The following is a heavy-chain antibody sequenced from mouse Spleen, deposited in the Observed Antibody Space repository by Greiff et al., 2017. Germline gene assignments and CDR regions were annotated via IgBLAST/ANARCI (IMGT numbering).Heavy chain of an antibody. D-gene: IGHD2-10*02. CDR3: ARHEGYGNYDGFAY. CDR1: GFSLTSYG. Sequence: QVQLKETGPGLVAPSQSLSITCTVSGFSLTSYGVHWVRQPPGKGLEWLVVIWSDGSTNYNSALKSRLSISKDNSKSQVFLKMNSLQTDDTAMYYCARHEGYGNYDGFAYWGQGTLVTVSA. V-gene: IGHV2-6-1*01. J-gene: IGHJ3*01. CDR2: IWSDGST.